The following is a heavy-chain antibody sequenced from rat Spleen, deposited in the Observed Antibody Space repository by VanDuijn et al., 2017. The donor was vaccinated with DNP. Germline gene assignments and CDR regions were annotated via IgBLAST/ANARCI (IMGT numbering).Heavy chain of an antibody. CDR1: RFTFNSYW. D-gene: IGHD1-10*01. J-gene: IGHJ2*01. CDR3: ATRTTQGFFDY. V-gene: IGHV5-31*01. Sequence: EVQLVESGGDLVQPGRSLKLSCVASRFTFNSYWMAWIRQVPGKGLEWVASVTSSGGSTYYPDSVKGRFIISRDNAKSTLYLQMDSLRSEDTATYYCATRTTQGFFDYWGQGVMVTVSS. CDR2: VTSSGGST.